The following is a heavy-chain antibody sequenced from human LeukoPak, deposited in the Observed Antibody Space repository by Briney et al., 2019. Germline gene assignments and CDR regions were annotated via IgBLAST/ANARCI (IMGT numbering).Heavy chain of an antibody. V-gene: IGHV3-64*01. CDR1: GFTFSSYA. D-gene: IGHD3-9*01. Sequence: GGSLRLSCAASGFTFSSYAMHWVRQAPGKGLEYVSAISSNGGSTYYANSVKGRFTISRDNSKNTLYLQMGSLRAEDMAVYYCARGKGFVLRYFDWLLPENYYYGMDVWGQGTTVTVSS. CDR3: ARGKGFVLRYFDWLLPENYYYGMDV. CDR2: ISSNGGST. J-gene: IGHJ6*02.